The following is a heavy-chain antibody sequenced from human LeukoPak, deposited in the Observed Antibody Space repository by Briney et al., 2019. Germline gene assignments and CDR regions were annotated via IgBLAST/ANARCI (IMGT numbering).Heavy chain of an antibody. CDR3: ARDHEVIVVVPAANVYYYYGMDV. CDR2: IKQDGSEK. J-gene: IGHJ6*02. Sequence: GGSLRFSGAASGFTFSSYWMSWVRQAPGKGREWVANIKQDGSEKYYVDSVKGRFTISRDNAKNSLYLQMNSLRAEDTAVYYCARDHEVIVVVPAANVYYYYGMDVWGQGTTVTVSS. V-gene: IGHV3-7*01. D-gene: IGHD2-2*01. CDR1: GFTFSSYW.